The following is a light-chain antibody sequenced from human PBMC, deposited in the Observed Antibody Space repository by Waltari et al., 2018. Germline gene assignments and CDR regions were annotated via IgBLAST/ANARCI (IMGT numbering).Light chain of an antibody. J-gene: IGKJ1*01. CDR3: QQYNNWPRT. V-gene: IGKV3-15*01. Sequence: EIVMTQSPATLSVSPGERATLSCRASQSVSSNLGWYQQKPGQAPRLLIYGASTRATGIPVRFSGSGSGTEFTLTIRSLQSEDFAVYYCQQYNNWPRTFGKGTKVEVK. CDR1: QSVSSN. CDR2: GAS.